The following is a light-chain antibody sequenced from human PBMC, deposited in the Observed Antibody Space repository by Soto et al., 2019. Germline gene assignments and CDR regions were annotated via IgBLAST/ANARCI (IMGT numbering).Light chain of an antibody. V-gene: IGLV2-14*03. J-gene: IGLJ2*01. CDR2: DVS. CDR3: SSCRSGSIRVL. Sequence: QSALTQPASVSGSPGQSITISCTGTSSDVGGYHFVSWYQQHPGKVPKVMIYDVSKRPSGVSNRFSGSESGNTASLTISGLQVEFVADYSCSSCRSGSIRVLFGGRTKLTVL. CDR1: SSDVGGYHF.